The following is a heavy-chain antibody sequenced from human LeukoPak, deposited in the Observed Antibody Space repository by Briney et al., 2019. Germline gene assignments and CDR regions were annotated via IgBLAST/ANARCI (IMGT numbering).Heavy chain of an antibody. Sequence: PSETLSLTCAVSGGSISSSNWWSWVRQPPGKGLEWIGEIYHSGSTNYNPSLKGRVTISVDKSKNQFSLKLSSVTAADTAVYYCARRVRWLHLNWFDPWGQGTLVTVSS. CDR3: ARRVRWLHLNWFDP. J-gene: IGHJ5*02. CDR1: GGSISSSNW. CDR2: IYHSGST. V-gene: IGHV4-4*02. D-gene: IGHD5-24*01.